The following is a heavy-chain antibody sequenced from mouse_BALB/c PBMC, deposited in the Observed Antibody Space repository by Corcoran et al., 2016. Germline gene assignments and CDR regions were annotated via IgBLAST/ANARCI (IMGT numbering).Heavy chain of an antibody. D-gene: IGHD2-1*01. CDR1: GYSFTGYT. J-gene: IGHJ4*01. V-gene: IGHV1-18*01. CDR3: ARYYGNYYAMDY. CDR2: INPYNGGT. Sequence: EVQLQQCGPELVKPGASLKISCKASGYSFTGYTMTWVKQSHGKNLEWIGLINPYNGGTSYNQKFKGKATLTVDKSYSTAYMELLSLTSEDSAVYYSARYYGNYYAMDYWGQGTSVTVSS.